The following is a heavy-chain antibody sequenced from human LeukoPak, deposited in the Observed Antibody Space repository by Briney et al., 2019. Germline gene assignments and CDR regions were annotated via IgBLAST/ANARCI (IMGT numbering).Heavy chain of an antibody. D-gene: IGHD6-13*01. V-gene: IGHV1-46*01. CDR1: GYTFTSYG. Sequence: ASVKVSCKASGYTFTSYGISWVRQAPGQGLEWMGIINPSGGSTSYAQKFQGRVTMTRDTSTSTVYMELSSLRSEDTAVYYCARDRQPGGSWYPDYWGQGTLVTVSS. CDR2: INPSGGST. J-gene: IGHJ4*02. CDR3: ARDRQPGGSWYPDY.